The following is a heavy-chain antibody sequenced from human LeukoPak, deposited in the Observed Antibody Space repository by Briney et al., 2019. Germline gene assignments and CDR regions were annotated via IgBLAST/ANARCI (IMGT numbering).Heavy chain of an antibody. D-gene: IGHD5-18*01. CDR3: ARSPYSYGFTSDY. Sequence: ASVKVSCKASGYTFTGYYMHWLRQAPGQGLEWMGRINPNSGGTNYAQKFRGRVTMTRDTSISTAYMELSRLRSDDTAVYYCARSPYSYGFTSDYWGRGTLVTVSS. J-gene: IGHJ4*02. V-gene: IGHV1-2*06. CDR2: INPNSGGT. CDR1: GYTFTGYY.